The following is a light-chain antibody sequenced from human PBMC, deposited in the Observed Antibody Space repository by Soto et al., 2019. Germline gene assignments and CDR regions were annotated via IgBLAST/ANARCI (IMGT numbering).Light chain of an antibody. Sequence: EIVLTQSPATLSLSPGERATLSCRASQNVGGYLAWYQQKPGQAPRLLISDASNRAAGIPARFSGIGSGTDFTLSISSLEPEDFAVYYCQQRNSWPLTFGGGTKVEIK. CDR3: QQRNSWPLT. V-gene: IGKV3-11*01. CDR2: DAS. CDR1: QNVGGY. J-gene: IGKJ4*01.